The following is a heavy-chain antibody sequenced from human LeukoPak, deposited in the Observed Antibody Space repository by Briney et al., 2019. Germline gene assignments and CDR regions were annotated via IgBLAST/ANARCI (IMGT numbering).Heavy chain of an antibody. V-gene: IGHV1-69*13. D-gene: IGHD2-15*01. CDR3: ARLVEYCSGGSCYAD. Sequence: SVKVSCKASGYTFTSYGISWVRQAPGQGLEWMGGIIPIFGTANYAQKFQGRVTITADESTSTAYMELSSLRSEDTAVYYCARLVEYCSGGSCYADWGQGTLVTVSS. CDR1: GYTFTSYG. CDR2: IIPIFGTA. J-gene: IGHJ4*02.